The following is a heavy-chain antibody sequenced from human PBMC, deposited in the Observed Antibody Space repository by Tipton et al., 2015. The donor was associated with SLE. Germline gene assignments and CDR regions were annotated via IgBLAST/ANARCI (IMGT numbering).Heavy chain of an antibody. D-gene: IGHD6-25*01. Sequence: TLSLTCTVSGGSISSSSYYWGWIRQPPGKGLEWIGSIYYSGSTYYNPSLKSRVTISVDTSKNQFSLNLSSMTAADTAVYYCARAGWDYTNGWLLSDWGQGTLVTVSS. CDR1: GGSISSSSYY. CDR3: ARAGWDYTNGWLLSD. CDR2: IYYSGST. J-gene: IGHJ4*02. V-gene: IGHV4-39*07.